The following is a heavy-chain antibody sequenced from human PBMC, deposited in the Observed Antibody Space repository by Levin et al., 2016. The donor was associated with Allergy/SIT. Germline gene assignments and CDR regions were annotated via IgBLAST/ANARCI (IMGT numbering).Heavy chain of an antibody. D-gene: IGHD1-26*01. CDR2: IYHSGST. V-gene: IGHV4-4*02. Sequence: WIRQPPGKGLEWIGEIYHSGSTNYNPSLKSRVTISVDKSKNQFSLKLSSVTAADTAVYYCARSGELIVVELRWAFDIWGQGTMVTVSS. CDR3: ARSGELIVVELRWAFDI. J-gene: IGHJ3*02.